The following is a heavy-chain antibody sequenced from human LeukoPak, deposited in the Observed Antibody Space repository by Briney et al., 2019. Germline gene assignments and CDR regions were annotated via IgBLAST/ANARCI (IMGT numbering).Heavy chain of an antibody. J-gene: IGHJ4*02. CDR1: GYTFTDYY. CDR2: INPNSGGT. D-gene: IGHD3-9*01. V-gene: IGHV1-2*02. CDR3: ARDFSQLRYFDWLGRNRYYFDY. Sequence: ASVKVSCKASGYTFTDYYMHWVRQAPGQGLEWMGWINPNSGGTNYAQKFQGRVTMTRDTSISTAYMELSRLRSDDTAVYYCARDFSQLRYFDWLGRNRYYFDYWGQGTLVTVSS.